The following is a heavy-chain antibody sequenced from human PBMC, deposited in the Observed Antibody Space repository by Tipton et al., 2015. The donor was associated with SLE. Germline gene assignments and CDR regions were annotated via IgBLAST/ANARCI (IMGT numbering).Heavy chain of an antibody. J-gene: IGHJ4*02. CDR2: ISSSGSST. V-gene: IGHV3-11*01. Sequence: SLRLSCAASGFTFSDYYMSWIRQAPGKGLEWVSYISSSGSSTYYADSVKGRFTISRDNSKNTLYLQMNSLRAEDTAVYYCATSRDGYNSWGQGTLVTVSS. D-gene: IGHD5-24*01. CDR3: ATSRDGYNS. CDR1: GFTFSDYY.